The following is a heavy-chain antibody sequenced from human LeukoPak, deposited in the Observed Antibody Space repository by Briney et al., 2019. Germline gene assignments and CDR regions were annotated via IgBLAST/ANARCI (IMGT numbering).Heavy chain of an antibody. Sequence: PGGSLRLSCVASGFSLSGYWVYWVRQAPGEGLMYISRNNGDGSTTNYADVVKGRFTMSRDNVKNTLYLQMNSLRVEDTAVYYCARDPRNVGLAPWGQGTLVTVSS. CDR2: NNGDGSTT. D-gene: IGHD2-15*01. V-gene: IGHV3-74*01. J-gene: IGHJ5*02. CDR1: GFSLSGYW. CDR3: ARDPRNVGLAP.